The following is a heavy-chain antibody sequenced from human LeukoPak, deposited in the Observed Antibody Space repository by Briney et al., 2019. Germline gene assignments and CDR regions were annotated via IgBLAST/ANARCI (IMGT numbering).Heavy chain of an antibody. Sequence: GGSLRLSCAASGFTVSRNYMSWVRQAPGKGLEWVSVIYSDGKTYYADSVKGRFTISRDNSKNTLYLQMNSLRAEDTAVYYCATHSSGWFSLYYFDYWGQGTLVTVSS. V-gene: IGHV3-53*01. CDR3: ATHSSGWFSLYYFDY. J-gene: IGHJ4*02. D-gene: IGHD6-19*01. CDR2: IYSDGKT. CDR1: GFTVSRNY.